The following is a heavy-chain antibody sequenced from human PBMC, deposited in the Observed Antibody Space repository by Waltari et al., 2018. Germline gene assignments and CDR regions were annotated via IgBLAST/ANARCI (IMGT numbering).Heavy chain of an antibody. D-gene: IGHD6-13*01. J-gene: IGHJ5*02. Sequence: QVQLQESGPGLVKPSETLSLTCTVSGGSISSYYWSWIRQPAGKGLEWIGRIYTSVSTNYNPSLKSRVTMSVDTSKNQFSLKLSSVTAADTAVYYCARGGRIAAAGTGWFDPWGQGTLVTVSS. V-gene: IGHV4-4*07. CDR2: IYTSVST. CDR1: GGSISSYY. CDR3: ARGGRIAAAGTGWFDP.